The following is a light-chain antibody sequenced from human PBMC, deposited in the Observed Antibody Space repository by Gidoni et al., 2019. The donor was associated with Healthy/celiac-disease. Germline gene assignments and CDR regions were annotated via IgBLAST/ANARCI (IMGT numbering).Light chain of an antibody. V-gene: IGLV8-61*01. CDR1: SGSVSTSYY. Sequence: QTVVTQEPSFSVSPGGTVTLTCGLSSGSVSTSYYPSWYQQTPGQAPRTLIYSTNTRSSGVPDRFSGSILGNKAALTITGAQADDESDYYCVLYMGSYVVLGGGTKLTVL. CDR3: VLYMGSYVV. CDR2: STN. J-gene: IGLJ2*01.